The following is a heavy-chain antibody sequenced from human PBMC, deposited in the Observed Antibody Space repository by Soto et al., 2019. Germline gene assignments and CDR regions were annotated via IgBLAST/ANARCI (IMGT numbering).Heavy chain of an antibody. Sequence: EVQLLESGGGLVQPGGSLRLSCIASGFTFSNYAMIWVRQAPGKGPEWVSSIEIGARGTYYGESVKGRFTISRDDAQNALYMQMNSLRAEDTAVYFCAKGNGGYFDHWGQGSRVNVSS. V-gene: IGHV3-23*03. D-gene: IGHD3-16*01. J-gene: IGHJ4*02. CDR3: AKGNGGYFDH. CDR2: IEIGARGT. CDR1: GFTFSNYA.